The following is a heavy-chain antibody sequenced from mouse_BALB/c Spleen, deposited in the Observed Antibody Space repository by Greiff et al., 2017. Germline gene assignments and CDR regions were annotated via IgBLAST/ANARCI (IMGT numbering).Heavy chain of an antibody. CDR2: IDPENGDT. CDR3: ARKGTTVVAGGDY. CDR1: GFNIKDYY. Sequence: DVQLQESGAELVRSGASVKLSCTASGFNIKDYYMHWVKQRPEQGLEWIGWIDPENGDTEYAPKFQGKATMTADTSSNTAYLQLSSLTSEDTAVYYCARKGTTVVAGGDYWGQGTTLTVSS. J-gene: IGHJ2*01. V-gene: IGHV14-4*02. D-gene: IGHD1-1*01.